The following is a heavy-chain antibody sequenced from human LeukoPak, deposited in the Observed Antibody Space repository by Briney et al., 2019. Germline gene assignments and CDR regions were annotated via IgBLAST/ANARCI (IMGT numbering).Heavy chain of an antibody. CDR3: TRDRLDYGDYVGWFDP. D-gene: IGHD4-17*01. CDR1: GGTSGAYT. V-gene: IGHV1-69*04. CDR2: FIPIFGIT. J-gene: IGHJ5*02. Sequence: SVKVSCKASGGTSGAYTISWVRQAPGEGLEWMARFIPIFGITNYAQTLQGRITVSADTSTNTAYMEVGSHKSEDTAVYFCTRDRLDYGDYVGWFDPWGQGTLVTVSS.